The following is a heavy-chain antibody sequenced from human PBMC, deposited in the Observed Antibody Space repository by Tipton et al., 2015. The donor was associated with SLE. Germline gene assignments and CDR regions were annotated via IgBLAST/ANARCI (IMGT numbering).Heavy chain of an antibody. Sequence: SLRLSCAASGFTFSKYWMHWVRQAPGKGLVWVSRINGDGSITSYADSVKGRFTISRDNAKNTLYLQMNSLRAEATAVYYCARDLYSSSPRGSFDYWGQGTLVTVSS. V-gene: IGHV3-74*01. J-gene: IGHJ4*02. CDR1: GFTFSKYW. D-gene: IGHD6-13*01. CDR2: INGDGSIT. CDR3: ARDLYSSSPRGSFDY.